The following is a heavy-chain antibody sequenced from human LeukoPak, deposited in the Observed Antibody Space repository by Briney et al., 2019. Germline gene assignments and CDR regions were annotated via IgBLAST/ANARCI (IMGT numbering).Heavy chain of an antibody. V-gene: IGHV3-21*01. CDR1: AFTFSSYS. CDR2: ISSSSSYI. CDR3: ARDSTIVGATTSDY. J-gene: IGHJ4*02. Sequence: GGSLRLSCAASAFTFSSYSMNWVRQAPGEGLEWDSSISSSSSYIYYADSVKGRFTISRDNAKNSLYLQMSSLRAEDTAVYYCARDSTIVGATTSDYWGQGTLVTVSS. D-gene: IGHD1-26*01.